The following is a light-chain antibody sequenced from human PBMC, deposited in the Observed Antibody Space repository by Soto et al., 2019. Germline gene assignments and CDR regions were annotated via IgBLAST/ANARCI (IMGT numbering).Light chain of an antibody. CDR3: ASYTTHTARFV. J-gene: IGLJ1*01. Sequence: QSVLTQPPSVSGSPGQSVTIPCTGTSSDVGSYNRVSWYHQAPGTAPRLMIYEVSNRPSGVPDRFSGSKSGNTASLTISGLQAADEADYYCASYTTHTARFVFGTGTKVTAL. V-gene: IGLV2-18*02. CDR1: SSDVGSYNR. CDR2: EVS.